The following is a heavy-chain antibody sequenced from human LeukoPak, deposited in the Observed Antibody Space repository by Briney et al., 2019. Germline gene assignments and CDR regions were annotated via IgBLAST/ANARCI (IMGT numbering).Heavy chain of an antibody. Sequence: PGGSLRLSCTASGFTLRSYEMHWVRQAPGKGLEWISYISGSGSATYYADSVKGRFTISRDNAKNSLYLQMNSLRAEDTAVYYCARGYSSSWYPTLIYYYYYMDVWGKGTTVTVSS. V-gene: IGHV3-48*03. J-gene: IGHJ6*03. CDR2: ISGSGSAT. CDR1: GFTLRSYE. D-gene: IGHD6-13*01. CDR3: ARGYSSSWYPTLIYYYYYMDV.